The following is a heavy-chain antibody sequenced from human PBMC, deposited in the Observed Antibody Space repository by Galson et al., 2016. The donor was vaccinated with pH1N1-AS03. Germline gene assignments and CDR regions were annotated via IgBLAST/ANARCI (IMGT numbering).Heavy chain of an antibody. V-gene: IGHV3-64*01. Sequence: SLRLSCAASGFTFSSYAMFWVRQAPGKGLEYVSAISGNGFSAYYASSVKDSFTTSRDNSKNTLFLQMGSLRPEDRVVYYCARGPVSYSNYWFPPPDYWGQGTLVTVSS. CDR2: ISGNGFSA. CDR1: GFTFSSYA. J-gene: IGHJ4*02. CDR3: ARGPVSYSNYWFPPPDY. D-gene: IGHD6-13*01.